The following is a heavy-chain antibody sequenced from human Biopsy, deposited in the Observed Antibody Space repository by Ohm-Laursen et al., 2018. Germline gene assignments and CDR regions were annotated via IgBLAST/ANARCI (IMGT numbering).Heavy chain of an antibody. Sequence: ASVKVSCKASGYTFAAFSVHWLRQAPGQGLEWMGWINPKSGDTDYPQNFQGRVSMTRDTSISTAYMDLSRLRSDDTAVYYCARGRRHCSGTCSRWYFDLWGRGTLVTVSS. CDR3: ARGRRHCSGTCSRWYFDL. CDR2: INPKSGDT. D-gene: IGHD2-2*01. V-gene: IGHV1-2*02. CDR1: GYTFAAFS. J-gene: IGHJ2*01.